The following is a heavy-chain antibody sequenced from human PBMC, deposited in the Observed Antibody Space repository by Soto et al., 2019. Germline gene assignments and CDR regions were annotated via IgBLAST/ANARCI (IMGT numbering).Heavy chain of an antibody. D-gene: IGHD6-13*01. CDR1: GFTFSTYA. Sequence: DVQLVESGGGLVQPGGSLRLSCVASGFTFSTYAMHWVRQAPGKGLEYVSALTNNGGTTYYASSVKGRFTISRDNSKNTVYLQMGSLRAEDMAVYYCARAASSTWYLAYWGQGTPVTVSS. J-gene: IGHJ4*02. CDR2: LTNNGGTT. CDR3: ARAASSTWYLAY. V-gene: IGHV3-64*01.